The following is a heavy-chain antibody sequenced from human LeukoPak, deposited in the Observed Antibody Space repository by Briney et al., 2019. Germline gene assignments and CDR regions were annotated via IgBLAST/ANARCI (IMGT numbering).Heavy chain of an antibody. CDR3: AREKTACGGDCYDS. CDR1: GFTFSSYE. Sequence: PGGSLRLSCAASGFTFSSYEMNWVRQAPGKGLEWVSYISSSGTPIHYADSVKGWFTISRDNAKNSLFLQMNSLRAEDTAVYYCAREKTACGGDCYDSWGQGTLVTVSS. CDR2: ISSSGTPI. V-gene: IGHV3-48*03. J-gene: IGHJ4*02. D-gene: IGHD2-21*01.